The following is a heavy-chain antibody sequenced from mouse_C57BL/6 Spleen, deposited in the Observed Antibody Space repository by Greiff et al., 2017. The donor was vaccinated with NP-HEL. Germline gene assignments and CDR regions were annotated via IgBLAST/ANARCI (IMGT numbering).Heavy chain of an antibody. V-gene: IGHV1-26*01. Sequence: EVQLQQSGPELVKPGASVKISCKASGYTFTDYYMNWVKQSHGKSLEWIGDINPNNGGTSYNQKFKGKATLTVDKSSSTAYMELRSLTSEDSAVYYCARRNWVYYAMDYWGQGTSVTVSS. CDR1: GYTFTDYY. J-gene: IGHJ4*01. CDR2: INPNNGGT. CDR3: ARRNWVYYAMDY. D-gene: IGHD4-1*01.